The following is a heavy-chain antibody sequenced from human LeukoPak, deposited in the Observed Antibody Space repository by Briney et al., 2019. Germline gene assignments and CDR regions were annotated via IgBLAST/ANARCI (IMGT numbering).Heavy chain of an antibody. CDR1: GGSISSGSYY. CDR2: IYTSGST. Sequence: SETLSPTCTVSGGSISSGSYYWGWIRQPAGKGLEWIGRIYTSGSTNYNPSLKSRVTISVDTSKNQFSLKLSSVTAADTAVYYCAGNYYGSGSYYSEDRYWGQGTLVTVSS. J-gene: IGHJ4*02. CDR3: AGNYYGSGSYYSEDRY. D-gene: IGHD3-10*01. V-gene: IGHV4-61*02.